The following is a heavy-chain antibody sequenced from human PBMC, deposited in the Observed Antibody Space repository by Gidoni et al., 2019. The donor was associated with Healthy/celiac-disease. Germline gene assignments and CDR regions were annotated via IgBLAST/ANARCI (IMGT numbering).Heavy chain of an antibody. CDR2: INHSGST. CDR1: GGSFGGYY. Sequence: QVQRQQCAAGLVKPSATLSHTCAVEGGSFGGYYWSCTRQPPGKGLEVIGEINHSGSTNYNPSLKSRVTISVDTSKNQFSRKLSSVTAADPAVYYCASFSGKFDYWGQGTLVTVSS. D-gene: IGHD1-26*01. CDR3: ASFSGKFDY. J-gene: IGHJ4*02. V-gene: IGHV4-34*01.